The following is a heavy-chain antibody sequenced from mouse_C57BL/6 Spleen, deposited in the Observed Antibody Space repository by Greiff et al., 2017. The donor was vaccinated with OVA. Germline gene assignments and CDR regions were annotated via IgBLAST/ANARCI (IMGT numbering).Heavy chain of an antibody. CDR2: ISSGGSYT. D-gene: IGHD1-1*01. V-gene: IGHV5-6*02. Sequence: EVKLVESGGDLVKPGGSLKLSCAASGFTFSSYGMSWVRQTPDKRLEWVATISSGGSYTYYPDSVKGRFTISRDNAKNTLYLQRSSLKSEDTAMYYCARQGITTVVASPNWYFEVWGTGTTVTVSS. CDR1: GFTFSSYG. J-gene: IGHJ1*03. CDR3: ARQGITTVVASPNWYFEV.